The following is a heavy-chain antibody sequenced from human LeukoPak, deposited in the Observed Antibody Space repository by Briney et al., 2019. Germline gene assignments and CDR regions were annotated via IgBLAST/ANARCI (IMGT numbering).Heavy chain of an antibody. Sequence: GESLKISCKGSGYSFTSYWIGWVRQMPGKGLEWMGIIYPGDSDTRYSPSFQGQVTISAVKSISTAYLQWSSLKASDTATYYCSRLGCSSTSCYSNGYYFDYWGQGTLVNVSS. CDR3: SRLGCSSTSCYSNGYYFDY. CDR2: IYPGDSDT. D-gene: IGHD2-2*01. V-gene: IGHV5-51*01. J-gene: IGHJ4*02. CDR1: GYSFTSYW.